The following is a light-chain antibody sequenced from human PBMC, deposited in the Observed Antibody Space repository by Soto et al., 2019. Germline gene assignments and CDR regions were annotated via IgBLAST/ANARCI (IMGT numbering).Light chain of an antibody. Sequence: DIVITQSPSTLSVSPGDRVTLSCRSSQPVNNNLAWYQHKPGQAPRLLIYGASTRATGISARFSGGGSGTEITLTISSLQSEDVALYFCQQYEKWPPTITFGQGTRLEIK. CDR3: QQYEKWPPTIT. CDR1: QPVNNN. J-gene: IGKJ5*01. V-gene: IGKV3-15*01. CDR2: GAS.